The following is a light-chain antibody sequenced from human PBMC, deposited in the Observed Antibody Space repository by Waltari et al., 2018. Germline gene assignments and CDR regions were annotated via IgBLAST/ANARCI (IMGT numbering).Light chain of an antibody. V-gene: IGKV3D-15*01. CDR3: QQNSNWLT. J-gene: IGKJ4*01. Sequence: EIVMTQSPATLSLSPGERATLSCRASQSVSSSLAWYQQKPGQVPRLLIYGASSRATGIPDRFSGSGSGTEFTLTISSLEPEDVAVYYCQQNSNWLTFGGGTKVEIK. CDR1: QSVSSS. CDR2: GAS.